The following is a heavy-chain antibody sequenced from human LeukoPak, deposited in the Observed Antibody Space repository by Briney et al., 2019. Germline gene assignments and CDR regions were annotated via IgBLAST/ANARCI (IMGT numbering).Heavy chain of an antibody. V-gene: IGHV3-23*01. CDR2: ISGSGGST. D-gene: IGHD2-2*01. J-gene: IGHJ5*02. Sequence: GGSLRLSCAASGFTFSRYGMHWVRQAPGKGLEWVSAISGSGGSTYYADSVKGRFTISRDNSKNTLYLQMNSLRAEDTAVYYCAKDPAALPINWFDPWGQGTLVTVSS. CDR3: AKDPAALPINWFDP. CDR1: GFTFSRYG.